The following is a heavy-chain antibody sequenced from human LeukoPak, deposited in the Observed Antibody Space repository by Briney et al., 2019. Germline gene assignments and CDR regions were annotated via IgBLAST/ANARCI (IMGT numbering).Heavy chain of an antibody. CDR3: ARGIAVAGTGWFDP. J-gene: IGHJ5*02. CDR2: IYYSGST. D-gene: IGHD6-19*01. Sequence: SETPSLTCTVSVGSISSYYWSWIRQPPGKGLEWIGYIYYSGSTNYNPSLKSRVTISVDTSKNQFSLKLSSVTAADTAVYYCARGIAVAGTGWFDPWGQGTLVTVSS. CDR1: VGSISSYY. V-gene: IGHV4-59*01.